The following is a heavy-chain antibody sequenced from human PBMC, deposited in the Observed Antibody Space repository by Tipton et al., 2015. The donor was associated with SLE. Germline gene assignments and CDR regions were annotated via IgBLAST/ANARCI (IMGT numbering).Heavy chain of an antibody. CDR3: VRALWLDKDFAVVPPGIRLRAFDI. V-gene: IGHV4-59*01. CDR2: MYHSGST. J-gene: IGHJ3*02. CDR1: GGSIRNYY. D-gene: IGHD2-2*02. Sequence: TLSLTCTVSGGSIRNYYWSWMRQPPGKGLEWIGQMYHSGSTNYNPSLKSRVTISVDTSKNQFSLKLTSATAADTAVYYCVRALWLDKDFAVVPPGIRLRAFDIWGQGTMVTVSS.